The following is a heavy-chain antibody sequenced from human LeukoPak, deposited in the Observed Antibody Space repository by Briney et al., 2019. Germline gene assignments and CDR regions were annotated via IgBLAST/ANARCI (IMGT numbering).Heavy chain of an antibody. CDR3: ARDNYYGSGSYSKFDP. CDR1: GGTFSSYA. J-gene: IGHJ5*02. V-gene: IGHV1-69*06. Sequence: SVKVSCKASGGTFSSYAISWVRQAPGQGLEWMGGIIPIFGTANYAQKFQGRVTITADKSTSTAYMELSSLRSEDTAVYYCARDNYYGSGSYSKFDPWGQGTLVTVSS. CDR2: IIPIFGTA. D-gene: IGHD3-10*01.